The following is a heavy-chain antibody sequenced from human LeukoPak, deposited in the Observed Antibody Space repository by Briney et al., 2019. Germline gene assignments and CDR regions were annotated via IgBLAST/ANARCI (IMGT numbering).Heavy chain of an antibody. D-gene: IGHD2-2*01. CDR1: GGSFSGYY. CDR2: INHSGST. CDR3: ARSRGYCSSTSCYDGRRYSSGWYYYGY. J-gene: IGHJ4*02. Sequence: SETLSLTCAVYGGSFSGYYWSWIRQPPGKGLEWLGEINHSGSTNYNPSLKSRVTISVDTSKNQFSLKLSSVAAADTAVYYCARSRGYCSSTSCYDGRRYSSGWYYYGYWGQGTLVTVSS. V-gene: IGHV4-34*01.